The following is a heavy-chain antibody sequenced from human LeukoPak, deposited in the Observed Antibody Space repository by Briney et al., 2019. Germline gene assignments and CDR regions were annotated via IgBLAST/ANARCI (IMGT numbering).Heavy chain of an antibody. D-gene: IGHD3-10*01. J-gene: IGHJ6*03. CDR1: GGTISSGSYY. CDR2: IYTSGST. V-gene: IGHV4-61*02. CDR3: ARERSINYYGSGSYGAFYYYMDV. Sequence: KTSETLSLTCTVSGGTISSGSYYWSWIRQPAGKGLEWIGRIYTSGSTNYNPSLKSRVTISVDTSKNQFSLKLSSVTAADTAVYYCARERSINYYGSGSYGAFYYYMDVWGKGTTVTISS.